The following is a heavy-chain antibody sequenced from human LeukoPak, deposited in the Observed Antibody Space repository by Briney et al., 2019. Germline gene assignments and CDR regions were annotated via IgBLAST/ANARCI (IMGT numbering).Heavy chain of an antibody. CDR2: INHSGST. CDR1: GGSFSGYY. Sequence: KASETLSLTCAVYGGSFSGYYWSWIRQPPGKGLEWIGKINHSGSTNYNPSLKSRVTISVDTSKNQFSLKLSSVTAADTAVYYCARDDYGAYFDYWGQGTLVTVSS. V-gene: IGHV4-34*01. CDR3: ARDDYGAYFDY. J-gene: IGHJ4*02. D-gene: IGHD4-17*01.